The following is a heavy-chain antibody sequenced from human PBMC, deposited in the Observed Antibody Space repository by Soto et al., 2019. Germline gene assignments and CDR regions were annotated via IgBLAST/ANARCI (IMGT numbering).Heavy chain of an antibody. V-gene: IGHV3-48*01. CDR2: VSMDSDTI. CDR3: AETPKMVAGPDIYYYGMDV. Sequence: GGSLRLSCKASGFDFSTYSMNWVRQAPGKGLEWIAYVSMDSDTIHYADSVKGRFTISRDDPENSLHLQMDSLRAEDAAVYYCAETPKMVAGPDIYYYGMDVWGQGTTVTVSS. J-gene: IGHJ6*02. D-gene: IGHD6-19*01. CDR1: GFDFSTYS.